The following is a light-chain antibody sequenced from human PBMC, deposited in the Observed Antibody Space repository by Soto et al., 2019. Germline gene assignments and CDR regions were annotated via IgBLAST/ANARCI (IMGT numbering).Light chain of an antibody. CDR2: GAS. V-gene: IGKV3-15*01. CDR3: QQYNNWPPIT. CDR1: QSISSN. Sequence: EIVMKKSPVTVSVSPGERATLSCRASQSISSNLAWYQQKPGQAPRLLIYGASTRATGIPARFTGSGSGTEFTLTISSLQSEDFAVYHCQQYNNWPPITFGQGTRLEIK. J-gene: IGKJ5*01.